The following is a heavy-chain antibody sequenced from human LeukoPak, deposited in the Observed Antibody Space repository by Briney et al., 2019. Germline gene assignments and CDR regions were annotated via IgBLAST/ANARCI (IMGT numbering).Heavy chain of an antibody. J-gene: IGHJ4*02. D-gene: IGHD3-22*01. Sequence: SETLSLTCTVSGGSVIVSYWPWIRQSPGGSLQYLGYIYNTVDVNYSPSLKSRVTISIDMSRNHVSLRLTSVTAADTSIYFCARSRNYDTTGFNPSYYLDSWGQGALVTVAS. CDR1: GGSVIVSY. V-gene: IGHV4-59*02. CDR3: ARSRNYDTTGFNPSYYLDS. CDR2: IYNTVDV.